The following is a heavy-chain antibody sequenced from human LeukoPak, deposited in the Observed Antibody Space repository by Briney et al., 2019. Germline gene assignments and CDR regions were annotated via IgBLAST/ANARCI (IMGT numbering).Heavy chain of an antibody. CDR1: GGSISSGGYY. V-gene: IGHV4-31*03. CDR3: AREGMRTTTVDY. D-gene: IGHD1-1*01. Sequence: SQTLSLTCTVSGGSISSGGYYWSWIRQHPGKGLEWIGYIYYSGSTYYNPSLKSRVTISVDTSKNQFSLKLSSVTAADTAVYYCAREGMRTTTVDYWGQETLVTVSS. CDR2: IYYSGST. J-gene: IGHJ4*02.